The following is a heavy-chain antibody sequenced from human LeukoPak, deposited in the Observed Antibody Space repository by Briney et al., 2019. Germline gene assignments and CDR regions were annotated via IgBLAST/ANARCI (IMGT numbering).Heavy chain of an antibody. D-gene: IGHD3-10*01. CDR2: ISGGGGRT. CDR1: GFTFSSYD. CDR3: AKRVPSRGSDV. J-gene: IGHJ3*01. Sequence: QAGGSLRLSCAASGFTFSSYDMSWARQAPGKGLEWVSGISGGGGRTNYADSVKGRFTISRDNSKNTLYLQMNSLRAEDTAVYYCAKRVPSRGSDVWGQGTMVTVSS. V-gene: IGHV3-23*01.